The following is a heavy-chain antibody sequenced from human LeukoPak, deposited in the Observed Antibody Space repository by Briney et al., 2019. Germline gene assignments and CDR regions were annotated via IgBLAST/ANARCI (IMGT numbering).Heavy chain of an antibody. CDR3: ARGVDTAMVEYYYYGMDV. D-gene: IGHD5-18*01. J-gene: IGHJ6*02. CDR2: IYSGGRT. CDR1: GFTVSSND. V-gene: IGHV3-53*01. Sequence: GGSLRLSCAASGFTVSSNDMSWVRQAPGKGLEWVSVIYSGGRTFYADSVKGRFTISRDNSKNTLYLQMNSLRAEDTAVYYCARGVDTAMVEYYYYGMDVWGQGTTVTVSS.